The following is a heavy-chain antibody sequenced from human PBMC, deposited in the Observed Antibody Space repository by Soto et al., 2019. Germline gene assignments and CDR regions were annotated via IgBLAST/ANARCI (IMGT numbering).Heavy chain of an antibody. CDR1: GFFFSDYG. CDR3: SKHAGGTTPHGPSLGAWYFYYDMYV. Sequence: QPGGSLRLSCEGSGFFFSDYGMHWVRQAPGKGLEWVAVISYDGTNKYYGDSAKGRFTIARDNSRNTLYLEMNSLSEEDTAVYYCSKHAGGTTPHGPSLGAWYFYYDMYVWAPRTTVTVS. CDR2: ISYDGTNK. V-gene: IGHV3-30*18. D-gene: IGHD3-16*01. J-gene: IGHJ6*02.